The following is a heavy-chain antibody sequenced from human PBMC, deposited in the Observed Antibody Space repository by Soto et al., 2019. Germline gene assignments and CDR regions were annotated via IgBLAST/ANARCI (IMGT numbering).Heavy chain of an antibody. CDR3: ARAPMVLTRSYFDS. Sequence: PSETLSLTCTVPDGSISNFYWSWIRQPPGKGLEWIGYISSSGNTNYNPSLKSRVSISVDTSKNQFSLNLTSVTAADTAVYYCARAPMVLTRSYFDSWGQGTPVTV. J-gene: IGHJ4*02. D-gene: IGHD3-22*01. CDR2: ISSSGNT. V-gene: IGHV4-59*01. CDR1: DGSISNFY.